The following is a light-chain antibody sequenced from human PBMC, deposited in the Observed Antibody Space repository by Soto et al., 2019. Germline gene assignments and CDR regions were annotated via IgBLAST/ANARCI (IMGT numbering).Light chain of an antibody. CDR2: EVT. J-gene: IGLJ2*01. V-gene: IGLV2-14*01. Sequence: QSALTQPASVSGSPGQSITISCTGSSSDVGAYNYVSWYQQHPGKAPRLMIYEVTNRPSGVSNRFSGSKSGNTASLTISGLRAEDEGDYYCSSYTSGSTLVVFGGGTQLTVL. CDR1: SSDVGAYNY. CDR3: SSYTSGSTLVV.